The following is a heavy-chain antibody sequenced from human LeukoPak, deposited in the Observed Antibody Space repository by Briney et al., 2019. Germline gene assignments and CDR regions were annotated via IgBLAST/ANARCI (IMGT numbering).Heavy chain of an antibody. D-gene: IGHD1-1*01. Sequence: PGESLKISRKCSGYSFTTYWIGLVRQMPGKGLEWVGIFYPGDSKSRYTPSFQDQFTISTDKSISTAYLQWISLNASDTSSHHCARRVNDHFDYWGQGTLVTVSS. CDR2: FYPGDSKS. CDR3: ARRVNDHFDY. V-gene: IGHV5-51*01. CDR1: GYSFTTYW. J-gene: IGHJ4*02.